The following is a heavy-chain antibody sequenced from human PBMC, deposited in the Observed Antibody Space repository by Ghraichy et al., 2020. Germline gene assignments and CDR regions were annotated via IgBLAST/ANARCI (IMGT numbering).Heavy chain of an antibody. J-gene: IGHJ6*04. D-gene: IGHD3-10*01. V-gene: IGHV4-30-4*07. CDR2: IYYSGST. CDR3: ARDLGTAAGLNTYYYGSAPDV. Sequence: SLNISCAVSGGSISSGGYSWSWIRQPPGKGLEWIGYIYYSGSTYYNPSLKSRVTISVDTSKNQFSLKLSSVTAADTAVYYCARDLGTAAGLNTYYYGSAPDVWGKGTTVTVSS. CDR1: GGSISSGGYS.